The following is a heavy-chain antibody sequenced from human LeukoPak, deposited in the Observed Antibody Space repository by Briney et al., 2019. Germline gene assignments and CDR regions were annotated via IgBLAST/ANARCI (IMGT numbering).Heavy chain of an antibody. V-gene: IGHV3-21*01. CDR2: ISSSSSYI. J-gene: IGHJ4*02. CDR3: AKDHPDYGDWGYFDY. Sequence: GGSLRLSCAASGFTFSSYSMNWVRQAPGKGLEWVSSISSSSSYIYYADSVKGRFTISRDNSKNTLYLQMNSLRAEDTAVYYCAKDHPDYGDWGYFDYWGQGTLVTVSS. CDR1: GFTFSSYS. D-gene: IGHD4-17*01.